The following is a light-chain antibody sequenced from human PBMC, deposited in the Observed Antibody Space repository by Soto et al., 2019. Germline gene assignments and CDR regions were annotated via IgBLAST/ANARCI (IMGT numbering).Light chain of an antibody. Sequence: QSVLTQPPSVSAAPGQKVTISCSGSSSNIENNYVSWYQQLPGRAPKLLIYRNNQRPSGVPDRFSGSKSGTSASLAISGLRSEDEADYYCAAWDDSLSGVVFGGGTKLTVL. V-gene: IGLV1-47*01. J-gene: IGLJ2*01. CDR2: RNN. CDR1: SSNIENNY. CDR3: AAWDDSLSGVV.